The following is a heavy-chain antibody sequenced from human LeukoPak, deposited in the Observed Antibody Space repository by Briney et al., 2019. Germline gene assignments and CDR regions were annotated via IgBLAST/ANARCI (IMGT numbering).Heavy chain of an antibody. D-gene: IGHD2/OR15-2a*01. CDR3: AKKRESSPTSFDN. V-gene: IGHV3-30*18. J-gene: IGHJ4*02. CDR2: ISYDGGKE. CDR1: GFTFSTYG. Sequence: TGRSLRFSCAASGFTFSTYGMHWVRQAPGKGLDRVALISYDGGKEYYADSVKGRFTISRDNSKNTLYLQMSSLRAEDTALYYCAKKRESSPTSFDNWGQGTLVTVSS.